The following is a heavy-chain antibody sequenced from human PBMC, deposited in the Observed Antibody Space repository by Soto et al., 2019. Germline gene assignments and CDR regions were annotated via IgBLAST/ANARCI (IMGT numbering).Heavy chain of an antibody. CDR2: IYYSGST. J-gene: IGHJ4*02. Sequence: SETLSLTCTVSGCSISSSSYYWGWIRQPPWKGLEWIGSIYYSGSTYYNPSLKSRVTISVDTSKDQFSLKLSSVTAADTAVYYCARLFRNHSYYFYYWGQGTLVTVSS. D-gene: IGHD1-1*01. V-gene: IGHV4-39*01. CDR3: ARLFRNHSYYFYY. CDR1: GCSISSSSYY.